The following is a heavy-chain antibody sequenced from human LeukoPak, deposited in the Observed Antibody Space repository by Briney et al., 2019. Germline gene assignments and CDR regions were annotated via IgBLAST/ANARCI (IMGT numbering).Heavy chain of an antibody. V-gene: IGHV5-51*01. CDR1: GYTFTTYW. D-gene: IGHD1-20*01. CDR2: IYPGDSDT. CDR3: VRRLDNRNDARYDAFDI. J-gene: IGHJ3*02. Sequence: GESLKISCKGSGYTFTTYWIGWVRQMPGKGLEWMGIIYPGDSDTTYSPSFQGQVTISADKSISTAYLQWSSLKASDTATYYCVRRLDNRNDARYDAFDIWGQGTMVTVSS.